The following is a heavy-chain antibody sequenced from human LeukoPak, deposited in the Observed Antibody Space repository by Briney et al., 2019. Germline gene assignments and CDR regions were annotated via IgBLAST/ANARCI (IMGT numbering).Heavy chain of an antibody. CDR3: ARGHHTRGVYDY. J-gene: IGHJ4*02. CDR2: INQDESQK. Sequence: GGSLRLSCAASGFTFSGFWMKWVRQAPGKALEWVANINQDESQKYYVDSVKGRFTISRDNAKNSLYLQMNSLRAEDTAVYYCARGHHTRGVYDYWGQGTLVTVSS. D-gene: IGHD3-10*01. CDR1: GFTFSGFW. V-gene: IGHV3-7*01.